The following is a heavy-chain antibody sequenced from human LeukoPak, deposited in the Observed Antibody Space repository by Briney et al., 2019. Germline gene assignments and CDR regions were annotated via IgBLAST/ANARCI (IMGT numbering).Heavy chain of an antibody. V-gene: IGHV3-23*01. Sequence: PGGSLRLSCAASGFTFSSYGMTWVRQAPGRGLEWVSGISDSGDSTYYADSVEGRFTISRDNSKNTVYLQMNSLRAEDTAVYYCAKDGIAVAGTSAWYWGQGTQVTVSS. CDR1: GFTFSSYG. CDR3: AKDGIAVAGTSAWY. CDR2: ISDSGDST. D-gene: IGHD6-19*01. J-gene: IGHJ4*02.